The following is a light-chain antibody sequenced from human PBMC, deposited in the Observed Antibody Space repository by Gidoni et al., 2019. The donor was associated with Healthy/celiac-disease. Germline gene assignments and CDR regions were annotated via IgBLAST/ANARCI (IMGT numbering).Light chain of an antibody. CDR1: QSISSY. Sequence: DIQMTQSPSSLSASVGDRVTITGRASQSISSYLNWYQQKPGKAPKLLISAASSLQSGVPSRFSGSGSGTDFTLTISSLQPEDFATYYCQQSYSTPPTFGQXTKVEIK. CDR3: QQSYSTPPT. V-gene: IGKV1-39*01. J-gene: IGKJ1*01. CDR2: AAS.